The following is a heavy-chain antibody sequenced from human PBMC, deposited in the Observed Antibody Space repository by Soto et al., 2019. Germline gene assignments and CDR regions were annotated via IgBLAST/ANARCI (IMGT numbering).Heavy chain of an antibody. CDR1: GYTFTTYD. D-gene: IGHD3-3*01. V-gene: IGHV1-8*01. CDR3: ARGAAPVTISGVVIIPNWFDP. J-gene: IGHJ5*02. CDR2: MSPNSGNT. Sequence: ASVKVSCKASGYTFTTYDINWVRQVTGQGLEWMGWMSPNSGNTAYAQKFQGRVTMTRDTSVSTAYMELSSLRSEDTAVYYCARGAAPVTISGVVIIPNWFDPWGQGTLVTVSS.